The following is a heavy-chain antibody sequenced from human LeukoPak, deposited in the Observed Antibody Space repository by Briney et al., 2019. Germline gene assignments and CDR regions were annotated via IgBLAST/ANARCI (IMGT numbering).Heavy chain of an antibody. J-gene: IGHJ5*02. Sequence: SETRSLTCAVSGYSISSGYYWGWIRQPPGKGLEWIGSIYHSGSTYYNPSLKSRVTISVDTSKNQFSLKLSSVTAADTAVYYCAGSSSPWGQGTLVTVSS. CDR1: GYSISSGYY. D-gene: IGHD6-19*01. CDR3: AGSSSP. CDR2: IYHSGST. V-gene: IGHV4-38-2*01.